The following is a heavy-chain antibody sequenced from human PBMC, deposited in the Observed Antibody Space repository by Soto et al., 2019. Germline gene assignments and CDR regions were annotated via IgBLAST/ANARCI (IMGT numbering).Heavy chain of an antibody. CDR1: GYTFTSYG. D-gene: IGHD2-2*01. CDR3: ASAPNCSRTSCEVAARPSSDRYYGMDV. Sequence: QVQLVQSGAEVKKPGASVKVSCKASGYTFTSYGISWVRQAPGQGLEWMGWISAYNGNTNYAQKLQGRVTMTTDTSSGTADMERGSLRTDGATVYYCASAPNCSRTSCEVAARPSSDRYYGMDVWGQGTTVTVSS. J-gene: IGHJ6*02. V-gene: IGHV1-18*04. CDR2: ISAYNGNT.